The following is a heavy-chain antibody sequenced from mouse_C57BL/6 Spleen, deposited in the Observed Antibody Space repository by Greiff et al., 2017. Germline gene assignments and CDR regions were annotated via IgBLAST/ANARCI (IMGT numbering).Heavy chain of an antibody. J-gene: IGHJ4*01. Sequence: EVQLVESGGGLVQPGGSLKLSCAASGFTFSDYGMAWVRQAPRKGPEWVAFISNLAYSIYYADTVTGRFTISRENAKNTLYLEMSSLRSEDTAMYYCARQPDYYGAMDYWGQGTSVTVSS. CDR3: ARQPDYYGAMDY. V-gene: IGHV5-15*01. D-gene: IGHD1-1*01. CDR2: ISNLAYSI. CDR1: GFTFSDYG.